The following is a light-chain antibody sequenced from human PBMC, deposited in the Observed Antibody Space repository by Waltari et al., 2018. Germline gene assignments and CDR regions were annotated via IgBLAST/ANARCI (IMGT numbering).Light chain of an antibody. V-gene: IGKV1-39*01. CDR1: QSVSKD. CDR2: TTS. CDR3: QQSYNTPLS. J-gene: IGKJ4*01. Sequence: DIQMTQSPSSLSASVGDRVTITCRASQSVSKDLNWYQQQPGKAPKLLIYTTSNLQSGVPSRFSGSGSGTDFTLTISSLQLEDLATYYCQQSYNTPLSFGGGTKVEIK.